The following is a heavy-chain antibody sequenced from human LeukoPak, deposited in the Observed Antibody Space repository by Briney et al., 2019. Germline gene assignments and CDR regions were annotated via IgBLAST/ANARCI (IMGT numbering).Heavy chain of an antibody. CDR3: ARGLDIVVVPAANERDNWFDP. Sequence: TGGSLRLSCAASGLTFSSYGMHWVRQAPGKGLEWVAVIWYDGSNKYYADSVKGRFTISRDNSKNTLYLQMNSLRAEDTAVYYCARGLDIVVVPAANERDNWFDPWGQGTLVTVSS. J-gene: IGHJ5*02. V-gene: IGHV3-33*01. D-gene: IGHD2-2*03. CDR1: GLTFSSYG. CDR2: IWYDGSNK.